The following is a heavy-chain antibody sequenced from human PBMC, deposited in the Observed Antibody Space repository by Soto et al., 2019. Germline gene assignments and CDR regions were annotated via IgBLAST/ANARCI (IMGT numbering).Heavy chain of an antibody. Sequence: EVQLVESGGGLVQPGRSLRLSCAASGFTFDDYAMHWVRQAPGKGLEWLSGISWNSGRIGYADSVKGRFTSSRDNAKNSLYPQLNSLKAEDTAFYYCAKGSAYDILTDFDFWAHGTLVTVSS. J-gene: IGHJ4*01. CDR1: GFTFDDYA. CDR2: ISWNSGRI. V-gene: IGHV3-9*01. D-gene: IGHD3-9*01. CDR3: AKGSAYDILTDFDF.